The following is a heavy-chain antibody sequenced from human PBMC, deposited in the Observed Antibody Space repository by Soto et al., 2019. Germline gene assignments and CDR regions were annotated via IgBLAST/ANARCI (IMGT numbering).Heavy chain of an antibody. Sequence: SETLSLTCTVSGGSISSGDYYWSWIRQPPGKGLEWIGYIYYSGSTYYNPSLKSRVTISVDTSKNQFSLKLSSVTAADTAVYYCARDYYGSGSYYKPQYYFDYWGQGTLVTVSS. V-gene: IGHV4-30-4*01. CDR3: ARDYYGSGSYYKPQYYFDY. J-gene: IGHJ4*02. D-gene: IGHD3-10*01. CDR2: IYYSGST. CDR1: GGSISSGDYY.